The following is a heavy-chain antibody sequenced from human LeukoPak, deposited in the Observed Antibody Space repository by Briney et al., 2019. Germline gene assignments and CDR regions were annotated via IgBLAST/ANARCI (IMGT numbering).Heavy chain of an antibody. J-gene: IGHJ5*02. V-gene: IGHV5-51*01. CDR2: IYPGDSDT. Sequence: GESLKISWKGSGYSFNSYWIGWVRQMPGKGLEWMGIIYPGDSDTRYSPSFQGQVTISADKSISTAYLQWSSLKASDTAIYYCARLNSNWFDPWGQGTLVTVSS. D-gene: IGHD5-24*01. CDR1: GYSFNSYW. CDR3: ARLNSNWFDP.